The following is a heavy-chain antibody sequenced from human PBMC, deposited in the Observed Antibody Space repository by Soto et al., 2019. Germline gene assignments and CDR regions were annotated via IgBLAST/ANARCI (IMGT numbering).Heavy chain of an antibody. CDR2: IIPIFGTA. CDR3: ASGHYESRGDYSTDT. CDR1: GGTFSSYA. D-gene: IGHD3-22*01. Sequence: SVKVSCKASGGTFSSYAISWVRQAPGQGLEWMGGIIPIFGTANYAQKFQGRVTITADESTSTAYMELSSLRSEDTAVYYCASGHYESRGDYSTDTWGKAALVT. V-gene: IGHV1-69*13. J-gene: IGHJ5*02.